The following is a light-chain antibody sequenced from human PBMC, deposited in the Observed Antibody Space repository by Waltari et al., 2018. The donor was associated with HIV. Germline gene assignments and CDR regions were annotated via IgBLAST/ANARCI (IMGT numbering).Light chain of an antibody. CDR3: CSYGGSSNWV. CDR2: EGI. V-gene: IGLV2-23*01. Sequence: QSALTQPASVSGSPGQSITISCTGTSSDVGNYNLVSWYQQHPSKAPKLMIYEGIKRPSGVSNLISGSKSGNTASLTISGLQAEDEADYYCCSYGGSSNWVFGGGTKLTVL. J-gene: IGLJ3*02. CDR1: SSDVGNYNL.